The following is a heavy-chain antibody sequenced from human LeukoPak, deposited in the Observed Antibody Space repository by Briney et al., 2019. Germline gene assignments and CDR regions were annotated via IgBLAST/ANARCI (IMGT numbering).Heavy chain of an antibody. CDR1: GGSFSGYY. J-gene: IGHJ5*02. V-gene: IGHV4-34*01. CDR2: INHSGST. CDR3: ARDNWNNP. Sequence: SETLSLTCAVYGGSFSGYYWSWIRQPPGKGLEWIGEINHSGSTNYNPSLKSRVTISVDTSKNQFSLKLSSVTAADTAVYYCARDNWNNPWGQGTLVTVSS.